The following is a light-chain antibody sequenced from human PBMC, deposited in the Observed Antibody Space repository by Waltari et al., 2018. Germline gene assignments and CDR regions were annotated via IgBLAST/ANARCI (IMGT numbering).Light chain of an antibody. V-gene: IGKV3-20*01. CDR3: QYYDSSPLWT. Sequence: EIVLTQSPGTLSLSPGERATLSCRASQSIDSTYLAWYQQKPGQPPRLLIYGASNRATGISDRFIGSVSGTDFTLTISRLDPEDFAVYYCQYYDSSPLWTFGQGTKVEIK. CDR2: GAS. CDR1: QSIDSTY. J-gene: IGKJ1*01.